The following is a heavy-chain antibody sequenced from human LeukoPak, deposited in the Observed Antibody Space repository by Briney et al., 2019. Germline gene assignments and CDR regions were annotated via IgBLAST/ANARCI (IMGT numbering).Heavy chain of an antibody. V-gene: IGHV1-69*05. CDR2: IIPIFGTA. J-gene: IGHJ4*02. CDR3: ARDLRYYDSSGYYYVSDY. D-gene: IGHD3-22*01. CDR1: GGTFSSDA. Sequence: GASVKVSCKXSGGTFSSDAISWVRQAPGQGLEWMGRIIPIFGTANYAQKFQGRVTITTDESTSTAYMELSSLRSEDTAVYYCARDLRYYDSSGYYYVSDYWGQGTLVTVSS.